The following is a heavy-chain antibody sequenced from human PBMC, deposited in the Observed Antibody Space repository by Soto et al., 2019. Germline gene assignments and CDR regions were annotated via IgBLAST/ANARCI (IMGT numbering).Heavy chain of an antibody. V-gene: IGHV4-34*01. CDR3: ARKAMIEERWFDY. D-gene: IGHD3-22*01. Sequence: SETLSLTCAVYGGSFSGYYWSWIRQPPGKGLEWIGEINHSGSTNYNPSLKSRVTISVDTSKNQFSLKLSSVTAADTAVYYCARKAMIEERWFDYWGQGTLVTVSS. J-gene: IGHJ4*02. CDR1: GGSFSGYY. CDR2: INHSGST.